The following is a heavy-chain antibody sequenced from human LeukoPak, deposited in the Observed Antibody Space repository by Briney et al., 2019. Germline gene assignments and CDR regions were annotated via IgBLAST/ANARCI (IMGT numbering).Heavy chain of an antibody. Sequence: SVKVSCKASGGTFSNYAISWVRQAPGQGLEWMGGIIPILGTANYAPKFQDRVTISMDESTSTSFMELRSLRSEDTSVYYCXXXXXXXXXGNHHRIYNWFDPWGQGTLVTVSS. CDR3: XXXXXXXXXGNHHRIYNWFDP. CDR2: IIPILGTA. D-gene: IGHD4-23*01. CDR1: GGTFSNYA. J-gene: IGHJ5*02. V-gene: IGHV1-69*05.